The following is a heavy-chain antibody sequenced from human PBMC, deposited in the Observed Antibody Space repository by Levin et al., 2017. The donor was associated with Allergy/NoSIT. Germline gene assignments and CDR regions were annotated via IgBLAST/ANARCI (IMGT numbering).Heavy chain of an antibody. CDR1: GFTFSSYS. J-gene: IGHJ6*02. Sequence: PGESLKISCAASGFTFSSYSMNWVRQAPGKGLEWVSSISSSSSYIYYADSVKGRFTISRDNAKNSLYLQMNSLRAEDTAVYYCAREGIIVATAPRYYYYYYGMDVWGQGTTVTVSS. CDR2: ISSSSSYI. CDR3: AREGIIVATAPRYYYYYYGMDV. V-gene: IGHV3-21*01. D-gene: IGHD5-12*01.